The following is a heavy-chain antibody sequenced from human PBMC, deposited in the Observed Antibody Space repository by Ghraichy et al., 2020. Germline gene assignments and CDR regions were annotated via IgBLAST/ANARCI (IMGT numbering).Heavy chain of an antibody. CDR3: AHIHSSGYLVYYYYGMDV. CDR2: IYWDDDK. D-gene: IGHD3-22*01. J-gene: IGHJ6*02. CDR1: GFSLSTSGVG. Sequence: SGPTLVKPTQTLTLTCTFSGFSLSTSGVGVGWIRQPPGKALEWLALIYWDDDKRYSPSLKSRLTVTKDTSKNQVVLTMTNMDPVDTATYYCAHIHSSGYLVYYYYGMDVWGQGTTVTVSS. V-gene: IGHV2-5*02.